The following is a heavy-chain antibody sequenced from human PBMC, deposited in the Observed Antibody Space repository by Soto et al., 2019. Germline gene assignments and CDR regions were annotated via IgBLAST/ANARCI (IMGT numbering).Heavy chain of an antibody. CDR2: IRNKANSYAT. J-gene: IGHJ5*02. Sequence: EVQLVEAGGGLVQPGGSLKLSCAASGFTFSGSALHWVRQASGKGLEGVGRIRNKANSYATAYAASVKGRFTISRDDSKNTAYLQMNSLKTEDTAVYYCTSHSPEDMIRTWGQGTLVTVSS. D-gene: IGHD2-15*01. CDR1: GFTFSGSA. V-gene: IGHV3-73*02. CDR3: TSHSPEDMIRT.